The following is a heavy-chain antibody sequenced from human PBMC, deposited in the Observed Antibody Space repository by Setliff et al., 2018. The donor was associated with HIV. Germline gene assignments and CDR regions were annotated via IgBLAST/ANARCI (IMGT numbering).Heavy chain of an antibody. CDR1: GGTFSTYA. V-gene: IGHV1-69*13. D-gene: IGHD2-21*01. J-gene: IGHJ3*02. Sequence: SVKVSCKASGGTFSTYAIGWVRQAPGQGLEWLGEIIPSFDSTKYAQKFQGRVTITADESASTAYMELGSLRSEDTAVYYCARLTYCGGDCYSTGASDIWGQGTVVTVSS. CDR2: IIPSFDST. CDR3: ARLTYCGGDCYSTGASDI.